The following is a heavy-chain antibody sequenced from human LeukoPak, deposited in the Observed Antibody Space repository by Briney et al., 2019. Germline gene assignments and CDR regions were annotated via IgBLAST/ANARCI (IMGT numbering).Heavy chain of an antibody. Sequence: ASVKVSCKASGYTFTSYGISWVRQAPGQGLEWMGWISAYNGNTNYAQKLQGRVTMTTDTSTSTAYMELRSLRSDDTAVYYCARTKNVLLWFGELLSPDYWGQGTLVTVSS. D-gene: IGHD3-10*01. V-gene: IGHV1-18*01. CDR3: ARTKNVLLWFGELLSPDY. CDR2: ISAYNGNT. J-gene: IGHJ4*02. CDR1: GYTFTSYG.